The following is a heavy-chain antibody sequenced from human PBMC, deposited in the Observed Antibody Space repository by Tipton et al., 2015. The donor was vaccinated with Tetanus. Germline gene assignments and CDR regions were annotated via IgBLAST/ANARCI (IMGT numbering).Heavy chain of an antibody. CDR2: IYPGYSDT. CDR3: ARAHCTDGVCNFDF. V-gene: IGHV5-51*01. D-gene: IGHD2-8*01. Sequence: QLVQSGGEVKKPGESLKISCKGSGYIFNNYWIGWVRQKPGKGLEWMGIIYPGYSDTRYSPSFQGRVTISVDKSINTAYLQWSSLKASDASMFYCARAHCTDGVCNFDFWGQGALVTVAS. J-gene: IGHJ4*02. CDR1: GYIFNNYW.